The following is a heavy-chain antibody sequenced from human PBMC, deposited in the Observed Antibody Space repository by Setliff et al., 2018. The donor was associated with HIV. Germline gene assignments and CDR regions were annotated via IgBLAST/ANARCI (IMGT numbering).Heavy chain of an antibody. V-gene: IGHV4-39*01. CDR3: ARHGNQWLVTIDY. J-gene: IGHJ4*02. CDR1: GDSIGTTTYY. D-gene: IGHD6-19*01. CDR2: IYFSGSA. Sequence: KTSETLSLTCTASGDSIGTTTYYWGWIRQSPEKGLEWIGSIYFSGSAYYNPSLESRVTISVDTSKNQFSLKLNSVTAADTAVYYCARHGNQWLVTIDYWGQGTLVTVSS.